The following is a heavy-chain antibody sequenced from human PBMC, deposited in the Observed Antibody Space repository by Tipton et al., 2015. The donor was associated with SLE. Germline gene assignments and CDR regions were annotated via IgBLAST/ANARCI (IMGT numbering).Heavy chain of an antibody. CDR2: IANSGNT. CDR3: ARWYYPDYTHYYFDY. Sequence: LRLSCTVSGVSLSSPTYNWVWIRQSPGKGLEWIGSIANSGNTFYNPSLWSRVTMSADTSNNQFSLRLTSVSAADTALYYCARWYYPDYTHYYFDYWGQGSLVTVSS. V-gene: IGHV4-39*01. CDR1: GVSLSSPTYN. J-gene: IGHJ4*02. D-gene: IGHD3-10*01.